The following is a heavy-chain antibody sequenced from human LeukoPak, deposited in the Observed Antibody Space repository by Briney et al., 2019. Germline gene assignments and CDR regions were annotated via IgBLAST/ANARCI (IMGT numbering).Heavy chain of an antibody. CDR2: IREDGSEK. CDR1: GFAFSIYS. D-gene: IGHD3-10*01. Sequence: GGSLRLSCAASGFAFSIYSMTWVRQAPGKGLEWVANIREDGSEKYYVDSVKGRFTISRDNAKNSVYLPMNSLRDEDTAVYYCAKTRRVFDYWGQGTLVTVSS. J-gene: IGHJ4*02. CDR3: AKTRRVFDY. V-gene: IGHV3-7*05.